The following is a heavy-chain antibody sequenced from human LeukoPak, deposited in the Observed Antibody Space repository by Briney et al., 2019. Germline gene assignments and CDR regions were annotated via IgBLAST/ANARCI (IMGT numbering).Heavy chain of an antibody. J-gene: IGHJ4*02. CDR1: GFTFSSYA. D-gene: IGHD3-10*01. CDR2: ISGNGGST. CDR3: AKDHSYYYGSGSYSDY. V-gene: IGHV3-23*01. Sequence: GGSLRLSCAASGFTFSSYAMSWVRQAPGKGLEWVSAISGNGGSTYYADSVKGRFTISRDNSKNTLYLQMNSLRAEDTAVYYCAKDHSYYYGSGSYSDYWGQGTLVTVSS.